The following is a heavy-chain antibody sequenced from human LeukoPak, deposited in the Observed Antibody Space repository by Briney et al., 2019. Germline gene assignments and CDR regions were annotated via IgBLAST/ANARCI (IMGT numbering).Heavy chain of an antibody. D-gene: IGHD2-21*01. CDR1: GGSINGPY. CDR2: IYSSGST. Sequence: SETLSLTCTVSGGSINGPYWSWIRQPPGKGLEWIGYIYSSGSTNSNPSLKSRVTVSVDTSKNQFSLKLSSVTAADTAMYYCARHLALNWFDPWGQGTLVTVSS. V-gene: IGHV4-59*08. CDR3: ARHLALNWFDP. J-gene: IGHJ5*02.